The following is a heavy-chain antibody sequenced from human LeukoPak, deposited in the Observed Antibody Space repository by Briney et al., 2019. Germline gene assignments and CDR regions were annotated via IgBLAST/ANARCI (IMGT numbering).Heavy chain of an antibody. D-gene: IGHD1-26*01. J-gene: IGHJ3*02. CDR1: GFVFSIYT. CDR3: ARRRIVGSTDDAFDI. Sequence: GGSLRLSCSASGFVFSIYTMYWVRQAPGKGPEYVSTISGSGNGGSIYYADSVEGRFTISRDNSNNTLYLQMNSLGADDTAIYYCARRRIVGSTDDAFDIWGQGTMVTFSS. V-gene: IGHV3-64*04. CDR2: ISGSGNGGSI.